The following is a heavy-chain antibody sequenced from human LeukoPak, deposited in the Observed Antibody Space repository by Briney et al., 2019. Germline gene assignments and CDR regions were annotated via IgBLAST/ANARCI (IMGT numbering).Heavy chain of an antibody. CDR3: ARTPRPYYDFWSGYPNWFDP. CDR1: GGSISSSSYY. Sequence: SETLSLTCTVSGGSISSSSYYWGWIRQPPGKGLEWIGSIYYSGSTYYNPSLKSRVTISVDTSKNQFSLKLSSVTAADTAVYYCARTPRPYYDFWSGYPNWFDPWGQGTLVTVSS. J-gene: IGHJ5*02. CDR2: IYYSGST. D-gene: IGHD3-3*01. V-gene: IGHV4-39*07.